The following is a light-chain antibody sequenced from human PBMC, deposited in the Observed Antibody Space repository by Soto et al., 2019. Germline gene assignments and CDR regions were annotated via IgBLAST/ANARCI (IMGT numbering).Light chain of an antibody. J-gene: IGLJ3*02. CDR2: EVS. V-gene: IGLV2-23*02. CDR1: SSDVGGYNY. Sequence: QSALTQPASVSGSPGQSITISCTGTSSDVGGYNYVSWYQQHPGKAPKLVIFEVSIRPSGVSIRFSGSKSGNTASLTISGLQAEDEAHYYCCSYARGRIWVFGGGTKVTVL. CDR3: CSYARGRIWV.